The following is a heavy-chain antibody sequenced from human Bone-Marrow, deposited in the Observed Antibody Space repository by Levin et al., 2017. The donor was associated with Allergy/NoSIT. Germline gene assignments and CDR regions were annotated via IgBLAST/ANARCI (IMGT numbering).Heavy chain of an antibody. CDR1: GFTFSSYA. CDR3: ARDGLLWLPLDY. J-gene: IGHJ4*02. V-gene: IGHV3-30-3*01. Sequence: LSLTCAASGFTFSSYAMHWVRQAPGKGLEWVAVISYDGSNKYYADSVKGRFTISRDNSKNTLYLQMNSLRAEDTAVYYCARDGLLWLPLDYWGQGTLVTVSS. D-gene: IGHD5-12*01. CDR2: ISYDGSNK.